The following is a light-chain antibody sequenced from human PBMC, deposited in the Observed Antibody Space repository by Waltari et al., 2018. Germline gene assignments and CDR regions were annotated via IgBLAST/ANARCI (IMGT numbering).Light chain of an antibody. CDR1: QTVGSSS. CDR2: RAS. Sequence: EIVLTQPPGTASLSPGERVTLSCRASQTVGSSSLAWYQQKPGQAPRLVISRASRRATGIPDRFSGSGSGTDFSLTISRLEPEDFAVYYCQQHGTLPATFGQGTKVEIK. J-gene: IGKJ1*01. CDR3: QQHGTLPAT. V-gene: IGKV3-20*01.